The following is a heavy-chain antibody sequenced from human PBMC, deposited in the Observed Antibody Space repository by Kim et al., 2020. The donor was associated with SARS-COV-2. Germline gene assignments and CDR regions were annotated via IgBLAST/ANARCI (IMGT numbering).Heavy chain of an antibody. D-gene: IGHD2-15*01. CDR2: ISSRAYGGST. CDR3: TREPRLGYCSGGSCSYY. Sequence: GGSLRLSCTASGFTFGDYAMSWFRQAPGKGLEWVGFISSRAYGGSTEYAASVKGRFTISRDDSQSIAYLQMNSLKTEDTAVYYCTREPRLGYCSGGSCSYYWVQRALVALSS. V-gene: IGHV3-49*03. CDR1: GFTFGDYA. J-gene: IGHJ4*02.